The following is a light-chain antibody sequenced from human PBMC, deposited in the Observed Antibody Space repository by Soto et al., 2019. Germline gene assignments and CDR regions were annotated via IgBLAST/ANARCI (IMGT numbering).Light chain of an antibody. V-gene: IGKV3-20*01. J-gene: IGKJ1*01. Sequence: EIVLTQSPGTLSLSPGERATLSCRASQSVSSSYLAWYQQKPGQAPRLLIYDASNRATGIPARFSGSGSGTDFTLTISRLEPEDFAVYYCQQYGSSGTFGQWSKVDIK. CDR2: DAS. CDR3: QQYGSSGT. CDR1: QSVSSSY.